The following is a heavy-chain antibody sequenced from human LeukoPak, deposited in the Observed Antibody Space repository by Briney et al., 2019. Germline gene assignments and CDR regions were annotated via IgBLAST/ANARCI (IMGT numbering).Heavy chain of an antibody. D-gene: IGHD5-12*01. CDR2: ISAYNGNT. CDR1: GYTFTSYG. CDR3: ARTLGGYSGYEPFDY. Sequence: ASVKVSCKASGYTFTSYGISWVRQAPGQGLEWMGWISAYNGNTNYAQKLQGRVTMTTDTSTSTAYMELRSLRSDDTAVYYCARTLGGYSGYEPFDYWGQGTLVTVSS. J-gene: IGHJ4*02. V-gene: IGHV1-18*01.